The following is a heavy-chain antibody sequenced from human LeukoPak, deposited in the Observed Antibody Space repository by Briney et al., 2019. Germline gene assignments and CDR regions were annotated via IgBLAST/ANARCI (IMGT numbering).Heavy chain of an antibody. J-gene: IGHJ6*02. CDR2: MNPNSGNT. Sequence: GASMKVSCKASGYTFTSYDINWVRQATGQRLEWMGWMNPNSGNTGYAQKFQGRVTMTRDTSISTAYMELSRLRSDDTAVYYCARVGGTYGMDVWGQGTTVTVSS. D-gene: IGHD3-16*01. CDR3: ARVGGTYGMDV. V-gene: IGHV1-8*01. CDR1: GYTFTSYD.